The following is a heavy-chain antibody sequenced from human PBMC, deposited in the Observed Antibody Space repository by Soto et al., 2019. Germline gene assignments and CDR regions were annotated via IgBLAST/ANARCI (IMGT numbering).Heavy chain of an antibody. CDR1: GRSISSYY. J-gene: IGHJ5*02. V-gene: IGHV4-59*01. Sequence: SETLSLTCSVSGRSISSYYWSWIRQPPGKGLEWIGYIYYSGSTNYSPSLKSRVTISIDTSKNQFSLKLSSVTAADTAVYYCARDLEGALAGTSDLWGQGTLVTVS. CDR3: ARDLEGALAGTSDL. CDR2: IYYSGST. D-gene: IGHD6-19*01.